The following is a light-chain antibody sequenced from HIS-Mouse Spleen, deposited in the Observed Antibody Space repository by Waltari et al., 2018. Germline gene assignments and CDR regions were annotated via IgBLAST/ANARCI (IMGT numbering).Light chain of an antibody. CDR2: DVS. CDR1: SRDVGGYNY. Sequence: QSALTQPASVSGPPGQSITISCTGTSRDVGGYNYVSWYQQHPGKAPKLMIYDVSNRPSGVSNRFSGSKSGNTASLTLSGLQAEDEADYYCSSYTSSSTVVFGGGTKLTVL. J-gene: IGLJ2*01. V-gene: IGLV2-14*03. CDR3: SSYTSSSTVV.